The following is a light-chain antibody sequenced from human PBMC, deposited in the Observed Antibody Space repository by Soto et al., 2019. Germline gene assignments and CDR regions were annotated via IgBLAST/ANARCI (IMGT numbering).Light chain of an antibody. CDR1: SSDVGGYNY. CDR2: DVS. V-gene: IGLV2-11*01. Sequence: QYARTQPRSVSGSPGQSVTISCTVTSSDVGGYNYVSWYQQHPGKAPKLMIYDVSKRPSGVPDRFSGSKSGNTASLTISGLQAEDEADYYCCSYAGSYVFGPGTKVTVL. J-gene: IGLJ1*01. CDR3: CSYAGSYV.